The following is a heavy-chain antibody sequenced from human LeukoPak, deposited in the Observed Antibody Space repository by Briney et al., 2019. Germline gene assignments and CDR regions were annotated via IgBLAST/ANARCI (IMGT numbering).Heavy chain of an antibody. V-gene: IGHV4-39*07. CDR2: IYYSGST. CDR1: GGSISSSSYY. J-gene: IGHJ6*03. Sequence: SETLSLTCTVSGGSISSSSYYWGWIRQPPGKGLEWIGSIYYSGSTYYNPSLKSRVTISVDTSKNQFSLKLSSVTAADTAVYYCARDGRQYYMDVWGKGTTVTVSS. CDR3: ARDGRQYYMDV.